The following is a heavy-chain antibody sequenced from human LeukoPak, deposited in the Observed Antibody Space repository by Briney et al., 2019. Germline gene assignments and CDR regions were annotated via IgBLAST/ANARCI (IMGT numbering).Heavy chain of an antibody. V-gene: IGHV3-23*01. CDR2: MSGSGGST. CDR3: AKGPRASGWTYFDY. D-gene: IGHD6-19*01. CDR1: GFTFSSYA. J-gene: IGHJ4*02. Sequence: GGSLRLSCAASGFTFSSYAMSWVRQAPGKGLEWVSVMSGSGGSTYSAESVKGRFTISRDNSKNTLYLHMNSLRVEDTAVYYCAKGPRASGWTYFDYWGQGTLVTVSS.